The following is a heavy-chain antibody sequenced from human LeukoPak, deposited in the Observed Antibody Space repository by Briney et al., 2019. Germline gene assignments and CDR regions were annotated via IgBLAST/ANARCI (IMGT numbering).Heavy chain of an antibody. Sequence: ASVNVSCKASGYTFTSYGISWVRQAPGQGLEWMGWISAYNGNTNYAQKLQGRVTMTEDTSTDTAYMELSSLRSGDTAVYYCATDRHYYDSSGYYLFNFDYWGQGTLVTVPS. CDR2: ISAYNGNT. V-gene: IGHV1-18*01. J-gene: IGHJ4*02. CDR1: GYTFTSYG. D-gene: IGHD3-22*01. CDR3: ATDRHYYDSSGYYLFNFDY.